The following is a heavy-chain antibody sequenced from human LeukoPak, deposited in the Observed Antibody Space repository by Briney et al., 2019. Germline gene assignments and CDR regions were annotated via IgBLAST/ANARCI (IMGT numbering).Heavy chain of an antibody. D-gene: IGHD3-22*01. V-gene: IGHV4-34*01. CDR2: INHSGST. CDR1: GGSFSGYY. CDR3: AREGSYYDSSGLYYMDV. J-gene: IGHJ6*03. Sequence: PSETLSLTCAVYGGSFSGYYWSWIRQPPGKGLKWIGEINHSGSTNYNPSLKSRVTISVDTSKNQFSLKLSSVTAADTAVYYCAREGSYYDSSGLYYMDVWGKGTTVTVSS.